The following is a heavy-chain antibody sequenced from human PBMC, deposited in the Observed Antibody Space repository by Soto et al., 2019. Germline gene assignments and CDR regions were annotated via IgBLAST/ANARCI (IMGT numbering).Heavy chain of an antibody. CDR1: GFTFSSYD. J-gene: IGHJ6*02. CDR3: ARVDSGYDSGYYGMDV. Sequence: ESGGGLVQPGGSLRLSCAASGFTFSSYDMHWVRQATGKGLEWVSAIGTAGDTYYPGSVKGRFTISRENAKNSLYLQMNSLRAEDTAVYYCARVDSGYDSGYYGMDVWGQGTTVTVSS. V-gene: IGHV3-13*01. CDR2: IGTAGDT. D-gene: IGHD5-12*01.